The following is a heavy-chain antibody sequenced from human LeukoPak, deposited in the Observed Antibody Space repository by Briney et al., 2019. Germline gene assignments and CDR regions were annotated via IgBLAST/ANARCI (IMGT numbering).Heavy chain of an antibody. Sequence: GRSLRLSCAASGFTFDDYVMHWVRQAPGKGLEWVSGISWNSGSIGYADSVKGRFTISRDNAKNSLYLQMNSLRAEDTALYYCAKAPAAGTGWGWFDPWGQGTLVTVSS. V-gene: IGHV3-9*01. CDR3: AKAPAAGTGWGWFDP. J-gene: IGHJ5*02. D-gene: IGHD6-13*01. CDR2: ISWNSGSI. CDR1: GFTFDDYV.